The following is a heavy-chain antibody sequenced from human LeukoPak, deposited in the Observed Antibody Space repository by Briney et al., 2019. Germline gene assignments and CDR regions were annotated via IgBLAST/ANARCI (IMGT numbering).Heavy chain of an antibody. J-gene: IGHJ6*02. V-gene: IGHV3-33*01. CDR3: ARAPTIAVAGHYYYYGMDV. CDR1: GFTFSSYG. CDR2: IWYDGSNK. D-gene: IGHD6-19*01. Sequence: GGSLRLSCAASGFTFSSYGMHWVRQAPGKGLEWVAVIWYDGSNKYYADSVKGRFTISRDNSKNTLYLQMNSLRAEDTAVYYCARAPTIAVAGHYYYYGMDVWGQGTTVTVSS.